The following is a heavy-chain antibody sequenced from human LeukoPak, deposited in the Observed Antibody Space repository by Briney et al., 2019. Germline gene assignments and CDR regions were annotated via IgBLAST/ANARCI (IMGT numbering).Heavy chain of an antibody. D-gene: IGHD6-13*01. CDR2: IIPILGIA. J-gene: IGHJ3*02. CDR3: ARGRIAAAGGGGGAAI. V-gene: IGHV1-69*04. CDR1: RGTFSSYA. Sequence: ASVKVSCKASRGTFSSYALSSVRQAPGRGREWMGRIIPILGIANYAQKFEGRVTFTADKSTSTSYMELSSLRSGDTAVYYCARGRIAAAGGGGGAAIWGQGTMVTVSS.